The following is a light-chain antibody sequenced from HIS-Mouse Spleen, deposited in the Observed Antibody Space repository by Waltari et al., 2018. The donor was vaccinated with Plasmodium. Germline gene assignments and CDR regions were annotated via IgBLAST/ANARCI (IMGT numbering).Light chain of an antibody. CDR3: SSYAGSNNLV. J-gene: IGLJ2*01. Sequence: QSALTQPPSASGSPGQSVTIPSTGTSSDVGGYNYVPCYQQHPGKAPKLMIYEVSKRPSGVPDRFSGSKSGNTASLTVSGLQAEDEADYYCSSYAGSNNLVFGGGTKLTVL. CDR1: SSDVGGYNY. CDR2: EVS. V-gene: IGLV2-8*01.